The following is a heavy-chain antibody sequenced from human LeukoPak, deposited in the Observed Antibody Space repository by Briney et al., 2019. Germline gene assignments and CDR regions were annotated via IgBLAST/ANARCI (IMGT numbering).Heavy chain of an antibody. CDR1: GFSFNSYN. CDR3: ARGTYYSDVSFYLSAIDY. Sequence: WGSLRLSCAASGFSFNSYNMNWVRQAPGKGLEWVSSISTGSSYTYSADSVKGRFTISRDNAKKSLYLQMNSLRAEDTAVYYCARGTYYSDVSFYLSAIDYWGQGTLVTVSS. V-gene: IGHV3-21*01. CDR2: ISTGSSYT. J-gene: IGHJ4*02. D-gene: IGHD3-22*01.